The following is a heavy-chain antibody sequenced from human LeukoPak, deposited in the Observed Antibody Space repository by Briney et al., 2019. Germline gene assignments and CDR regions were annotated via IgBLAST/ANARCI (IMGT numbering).Heavy chain of an antibody. V-gene: IGHV4-59*12. CDR2: IYYSGST. CDR1: GGSISTYY. CDR3: AREVDTTFDY. D-gene: IGHD2/OR15-2a*01. J-gene: IGHJ4*02. Sequence: SETLSLTCTVSGGSISTYYWSWIRQPPGKGLEWIGYIYYSGSTNYNPSLKSRVTISVDTSKNQFSLKLSSVTAVDTAVYYCAREVDTTFDYWGQGTLVTVSS.